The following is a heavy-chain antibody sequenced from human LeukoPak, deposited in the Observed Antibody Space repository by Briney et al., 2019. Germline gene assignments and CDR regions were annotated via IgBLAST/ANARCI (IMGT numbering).Heavy chain of an antibody. D-gene: IGHD6-13*01. Sequence: ASVKVSCKVSGYTLTELSMHWVRQAPGKGLGWMGGFDPEDGETIYAQKFQGRVTMTEDTSTDTAYMELSSLRSEDTAVYYCATDRHSSSWPDYWGQGTLVTVSS. CDR1: GYTLTELS. J-gene: IGHJ4*02. CDR3: ATDRHSSSWPDY. CDR2: FDPEDGET. V-gene: IGHV1-24*01.